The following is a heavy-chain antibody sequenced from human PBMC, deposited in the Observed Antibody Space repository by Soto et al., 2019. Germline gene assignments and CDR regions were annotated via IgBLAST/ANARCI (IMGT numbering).Heavy chain of an antibody. Sequence: QVHLVESGGGVVQPGRSLRLSCAASGFTFSSYGMHWVRQAPGKGLEWVPVIWYDGSNKYYADSVKGRFTISRDNSKNTLYLQMNSLRGEDTAVYYCARADSSGVAFDYWGQGTLVTVSS. CDR3: ARADSSGVAFDY. J-gene: IGHJ4*02. CDR1: GFTFSSYG. CDR2: IWYDGSNK. V-gene: IGHV3-33*01. D-gene: IGHD6-19*01.